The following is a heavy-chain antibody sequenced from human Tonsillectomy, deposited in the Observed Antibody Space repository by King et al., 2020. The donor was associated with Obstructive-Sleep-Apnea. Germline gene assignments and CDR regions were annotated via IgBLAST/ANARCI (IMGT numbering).Heavy chain of an antibody. CDR3: ARAVAVAGSFDP. V-gene: IGHV4-39*07. CDR1: GASISSNSYY. Sequence: QLQESGPGLVNPSETLSLSCIVSGASISSNSYYWGWIRQPPGKGLEWIGNIYYSGRPYYNPSLKSRVTISLDTSKSQFSLRLSSVTAADTAVYYCARAVAVAGSFDPWGRGTLVSVSS. CDR2: IYYSGRP. D-gene: IGHD6-19*01. J-gene: IGHJ5*02.